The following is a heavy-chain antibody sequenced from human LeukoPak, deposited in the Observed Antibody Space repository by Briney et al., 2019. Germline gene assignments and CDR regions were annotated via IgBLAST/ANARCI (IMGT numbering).Heavy chain of an antibody. Sequence: GGSLRLSCAASGFTFSSYGMSWVRQAPGKGLEWVSAISGSGGSTYYADSVKGRFTISRDNSKNTLYLQMSSLRAEDTAVYYCAKDTKLIVIGAFDIWGQGTMVTVSS. CDR2: ISGSGGST. V-gene: IGHV3-23*01. J-gene: IGHJ3*02. CDR3: AKDTKLIVIGAFDI. D-gene: IGHD1-26*01. CDR1: GFTFSSYG.